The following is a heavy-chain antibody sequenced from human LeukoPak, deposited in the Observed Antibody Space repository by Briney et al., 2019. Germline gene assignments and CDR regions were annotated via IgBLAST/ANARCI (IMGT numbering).Heavy chain of an antibody. CDR3: AKDGTGGYYYLDY. J-gene: IGHJ4*02. V-gene: IGHV3-30*02. CDR1: GFTFSTYA. CDR2: IWHDGTTK. D-gene: IGHD3-22*01. Sequence: GGSLRLSCAASGFTFSTYAMHWVRQAPGKALEWVAIIWHDGTTKYYADSVKGRFTISRDNSKNTLFLQMNSLRAEDTAVYYCAKDGTGGYYYLDYWGQGTLVTVSS.